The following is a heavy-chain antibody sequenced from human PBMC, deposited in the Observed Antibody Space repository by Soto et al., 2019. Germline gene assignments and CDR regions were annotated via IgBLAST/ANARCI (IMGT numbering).Heavy chain of an antibody. CDR1: VGTFSIYT. Sequence: ASVKVSCTASVGTFSIYTISWVRQAPGQGLEWMGWISAYNGNTNYAQKLQGRVTMTTDTSTSTAYMELRSLRSDDTAVYYCARRLWGSYRYSYYMDVWGKGTTVTVSS. V-gene: IGHV1-18*01. D-gene: IGHD3-16*02. J-gene: IGHJ6*03. CDR3: ARRLWGSYRYSYYMDV. CDR2: ISAYNGNT.